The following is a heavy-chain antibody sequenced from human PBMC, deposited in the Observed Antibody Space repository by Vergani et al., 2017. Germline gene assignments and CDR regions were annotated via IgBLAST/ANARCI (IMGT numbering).Heavy chain of an antibody. CDR2: IYTSGST. Sequence: QVQLQESGPGLVKPSQTLSLTCTVSGGSISSGSYYWSWIRQPAGKGLEWIGRIYTSGSTNYNPSLKSRVTISVDTSKNQFSLKLSSVTAADTAVYYCAAKVEMATIVRYWGQGTLVTVSS. D-gene: IGHD5-24*01. CDR3: AAKVEMATIVRY. CDR1: GGSISSGSYY. J-gene: IGHJ4*02. V-gene: IGHV4-61*02.